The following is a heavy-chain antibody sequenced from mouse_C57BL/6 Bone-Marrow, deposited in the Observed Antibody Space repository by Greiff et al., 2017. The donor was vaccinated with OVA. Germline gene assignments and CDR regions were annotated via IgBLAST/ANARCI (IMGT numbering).Heavy chain of an antibody. V-gene: IGHV5-12*01. Sequence: EVQVVESGRGLVQPGGSLKLSCAASGFTFSDYYMYWVRQTPGKRLEWVAYISNGGGSTYYTDTVKGRFTITRDNATNTRYLQMSRLKSEDTAMYYCARHPYYCGSRAIDYWGQGTSVTVSS. CDR1: GFTFSDYY. J-gene: IGHJ4*01. CDR3: ARHPYYCGSRAIDY. CDR2: ISNGGGST. D-gene: IGHD1-1*01.